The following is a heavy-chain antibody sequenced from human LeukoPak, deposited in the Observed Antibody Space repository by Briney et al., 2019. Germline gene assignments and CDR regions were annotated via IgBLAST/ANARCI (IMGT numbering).Heavy chain of an antibody. CDR2: IYSGGST. D-gene: IGHD3-9*01. V-gene: IGHV3-66*01. CDR3: ARGSNYDILTGYQFYYYYYYMDV. Sequence: GGSLRLSCAASGFTVSSNYMSWVRQAPGKGLEWVSVIYSGGSTYYADSVKGRFTISRDNSKNTLYLRMNSLRAEDTAVYYCARGSNYDILTGYQFYYYYYYMDVWGKGTTVTISS. CDR1: GFTVSSNY. J-gene: IGHJ6*03.